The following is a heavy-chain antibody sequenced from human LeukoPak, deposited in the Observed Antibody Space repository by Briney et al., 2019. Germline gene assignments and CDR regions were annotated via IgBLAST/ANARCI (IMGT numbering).Heavy chain of an antibody. D-gene: IGHD5-18*01. J-gene: IGHJ6*02. V-gene: IGHV4-59*01. CDR2: IYYSGGT. CDR3: SRAQRGDRYGAHYYYYNGMDV. Sequence: SETLSLTCTVSGGSISSYYWSWIRQRPGKGLEWIGYIYYSGGTNYNPSLKSRVTISVDTSKNQFSLKLSSVTAADTAVYDCSRAQRGDRYGAHYYYYNGMDVWGQGTTVTVSS. CDR1: GGSISSYY.